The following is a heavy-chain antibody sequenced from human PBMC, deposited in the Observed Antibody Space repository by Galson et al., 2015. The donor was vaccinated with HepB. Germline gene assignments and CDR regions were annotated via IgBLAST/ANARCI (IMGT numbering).Heavy chain of an antibody. V-gene: IGHV3-33*01. Sequence: SLRLSCAASGFTFSDYGMHWVRQAPGKGLEWVAVIWYDGRKYFYADSVRGRFTISRDNFKNTLHLQMNSLRDEDTAIHYCARVKYYETSEVLDYWGQGTLVSVSS. CDR2: IWYDGRKY. CDR1: GFTFSDYG. CDR3: ARVKYYETSEVLDY. D-gene: IGHD3-22*01. J-gene: IGHJ4*02.